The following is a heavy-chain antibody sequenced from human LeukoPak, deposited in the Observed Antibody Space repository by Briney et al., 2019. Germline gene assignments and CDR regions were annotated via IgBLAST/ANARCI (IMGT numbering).Heavy chain of an antibody. Sequence: ASVKVSCKASGYTFTGYYMHWVRQAPGQGLEWMGWINPNSGGTNYAQKFQGRVTMTRDTSISTAYMELSRLRSDDTAVYYCASQGHYGSGRVAYFDYWGQGTLVTVSS. CDR3: ASQGHYGSGRVAYFDY. D-gene: IGHD3-10*01. V-gene: IGHV1-2*02. J-gene: IGHJ4*02. CDR1: GYTFTGYY. CDR2: INPNSGGT.